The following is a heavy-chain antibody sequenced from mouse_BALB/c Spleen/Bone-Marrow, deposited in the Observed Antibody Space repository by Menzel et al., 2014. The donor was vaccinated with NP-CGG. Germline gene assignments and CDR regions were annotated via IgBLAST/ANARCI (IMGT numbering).Heavy chain of an antibody. Sequence: VQLQQSGPELEKPGASAKISCKASGYSFTGYNMNWVKQSDGRSLEWMGNIDPYYGGTSYNQKFRGKATLTVDKSSSTAYMQLTSLTSEDSAVYYCARNHFGSNSLGYWGQGTLVTVSA. CDR1: GYSFTGYN. V-gene: IGHV1S135*01. CDR2: IDPYYGGT. J-gene: IGHJ3*01. CDR3: ARNHFGSNSLGY. D-gene: IGHD1-1*01.